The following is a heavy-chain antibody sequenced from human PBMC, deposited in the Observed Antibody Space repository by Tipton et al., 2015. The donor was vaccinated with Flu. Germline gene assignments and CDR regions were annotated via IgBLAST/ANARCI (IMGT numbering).Heavy chain of an antibody. Sequence: TLSLTCTVSADSISDYYWSWVRQSAGKGLEWIGRIYPGVSTNYNPSLKSRLTLSVDTSKRQFSLRLTSVTAADTAVYYCATSPDYYDSSGYYRPYYYYYYMDVWGKGTTVTVSS. J-gene: IGHJ6*03. V-gene: IGHV4-4*07. CDR1: ADSISDYY. CDR3: ATSPDYYDSSGYYRPYYYYYYMDV. D-gene: IGHD3-22*01. CDR2: IYPGVST.